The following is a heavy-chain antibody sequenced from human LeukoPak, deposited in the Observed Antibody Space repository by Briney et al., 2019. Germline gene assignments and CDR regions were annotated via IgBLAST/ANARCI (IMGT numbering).Heavy chain of an antibody. CDR1: GFTFTDSI. CDR2: ISSGGRTI. CDR3: ARVRPGYFDC. J-gene: IGHJ4*02. V-gene: IGHV3-11*04. D-gene: IGHD3-10*01. Sequence: AGGSLRLSCAASGFTFTDSIMTWIRQAPGKGLEWVSSISSGGRTIYYADFVKGRFTISRDNAKNSLYLQMNSLRAEDTAVYYCARVRPGYFDCWGQGTLVTVSS.